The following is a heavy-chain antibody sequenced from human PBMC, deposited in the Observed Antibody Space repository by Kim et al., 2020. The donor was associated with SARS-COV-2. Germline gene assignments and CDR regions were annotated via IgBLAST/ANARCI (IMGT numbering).Heavy chain of an antibody. CDR2: ISWNGVSI. J-gene: IGHJ6*01. CDR3: AKDEGPYYSGYVGSYYYG. V-gene: IGHV3-9*01. D-gene: IGHD1-26*01. CDR1: GFTFNGYA. Sequence: GGSLRLSCAASGFTFNGYAMHWVRQAPGKGLEWVSGISWNGVSIGSAASVKGRFTISGDNAKNSLYLQMNSLGAEATALFSCAKDEGPYYSGYVGSYYYG.